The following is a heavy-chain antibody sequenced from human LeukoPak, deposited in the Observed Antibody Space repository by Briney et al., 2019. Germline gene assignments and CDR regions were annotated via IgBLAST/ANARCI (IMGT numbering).Heavy chain of an antibody. CDR3: ATDLYYDSTPEVTFDY. CDR1: GYTFTSYY. D-gene: IGHD3-22*01. CDR2: FDPEDGET. V-gene: IGHV1-24*01. J-gene: IGHJ4*02. Sequence: GASVKVSCKASGYTFTSYYMHWVRQAPGKGLEWMGGFDPEDGETIYAQKFQGRVTMTEDTSTDTAYMELSSLRSEDTAVYYCATDLYYDSTPEVTFDYWGQGTLVTVSS.